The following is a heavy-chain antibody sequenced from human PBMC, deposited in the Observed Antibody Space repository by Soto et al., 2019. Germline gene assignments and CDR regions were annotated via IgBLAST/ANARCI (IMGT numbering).Heavy chain of an antibody. Sequence: GGSLRLSCAASGFTFSSYSMNWVRQAPGKGLEWVSSISSSSSYIYYADSVKGRFTISRDNAKNSLYLQMNSLRAEDTAVYYCARITRDTAMVPTDYWGQGTLVTVSS. D-gene: IGHD5-18*01. J-gene: IGHJ4*02. V-gene: IGHV3-21*01. CDR2: ISSSSSYI. CDR3: ARITRDTAMVPTDY. CDR1: GFTFSSYS.